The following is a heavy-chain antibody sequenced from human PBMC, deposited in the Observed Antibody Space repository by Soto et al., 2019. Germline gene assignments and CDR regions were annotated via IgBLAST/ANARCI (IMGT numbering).Heavy chain of an antibody. CDR2: INPNSGGT. J-gene: IGHJ6*02. CDR3: ARGLAVAAIGGGNYYYYYGMDV. V-gene: IGHV1-2*02. D-gene: IGHD6-19*01. CDR1: GYTFTGYY. Sequence: ASVKVSCKASGYTFTGYYMHWVRQAPGQGLEWMGWINPNSGGTNYAQKFQGRVTMTRDTSISTAYMELSRLRSDDTAVYYCARGLAVAAIGGGNYYYYYGMDVWGQGTTVTVSS.